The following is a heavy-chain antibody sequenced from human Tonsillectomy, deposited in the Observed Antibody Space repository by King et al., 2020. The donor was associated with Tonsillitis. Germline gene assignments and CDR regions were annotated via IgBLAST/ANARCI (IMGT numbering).Heavy chain of an antibody. CDR3: ARGPEYSYGSFYFDY. D-gene: IGHD5-18*01. CDR2: INSDGSST. J-gene: IGHJ4*02. V-gene: IGHV3-74*01. CDR1: GFTFSSYW. Sequence: VQLVESGGGLVQPGGSLRLSCAASGFTFSSYWMYWVRQAPGKGLVWVSRINSDGSSTTYADSVKGRFTISRDNAKNTLYLQMNSLRAEDTAVYYCARGPEYSYGSFYFDYWGQGTLVTVSS.